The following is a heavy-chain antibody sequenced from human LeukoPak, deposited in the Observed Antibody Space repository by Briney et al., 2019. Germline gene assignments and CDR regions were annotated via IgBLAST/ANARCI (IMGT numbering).Heavy chain of an antibody. J-gene: IGHJ5*02. V-gene: IGHV3-30*04. D-gene: IGHD6-19*01. Sequence: GGSLRLSCAASGFTFSSYAMHWVRQAPGKGLEWGAVISYDGSNKYYADSVKGRFTISRDNSKNTLYLQMNSLRTEDTAVYYCARDRPQWLVPTYNWFDPWGQGTLVTVSS. CDR3: ARDRPQWLVPTYNWFDP. CDR1: GFTFSSYA. CDR2: ISYDGSNK.